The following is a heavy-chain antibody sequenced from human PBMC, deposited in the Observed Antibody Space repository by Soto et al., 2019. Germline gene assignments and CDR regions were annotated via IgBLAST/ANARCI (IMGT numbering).Heavy chain of an antibody. CDR3: SKNGTTWFAA. J-gene: IGHJ5*02. CDR1: GYSFYNSG. D-gene: IGHD1-1*01. Sequence: QVQLVQSGPELKKPGASVKVPCKTSGYSFYNSGISWVRQAPGQGLEWMGWISVYSGYAHYAQKFQGRGIMTADTFTSTSYMELRGLRSDDTAMYYCSKNGTTWFAAWGQGTLVTVSS. V-gene: IGHV1-18*01. CDR2: ISVYSGYA.